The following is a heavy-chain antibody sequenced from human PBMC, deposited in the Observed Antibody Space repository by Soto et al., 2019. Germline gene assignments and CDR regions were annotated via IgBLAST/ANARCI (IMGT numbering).Heavy chain of an antibody. D-gene: IGHD3-16*01. CDR2: ISGSGGST. J-gene: IGHJ4*02. Sequence: PGGSLRLSCAASGFTFSSYAMSWVRQAPGKGLEWVSAISGSGGSTYYADSVKGRLTISRDNSKNTLYLQMNSLRAEDTAVYYCAKDRKYYDYIWGSLYWGQGTLVTVSS. V-gene: IGHV3-23*01. CDR1: GFTFSSYA. CDR3: AKDRKYYDYIWGSLY.